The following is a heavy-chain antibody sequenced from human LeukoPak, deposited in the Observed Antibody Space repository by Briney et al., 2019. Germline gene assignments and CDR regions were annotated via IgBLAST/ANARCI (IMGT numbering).Heavy chain of an antibody. D-gene: IGHD6-13*01. CDR1: GLTFSSYE. Sequence: GGSLRLSCAASGLTFSSYEMNWVRQAPGKGLEWVSYISSSGSSIYYADSVKGRFTISRDNAKKSLYLQMHSLRAEDTAVYYCARDSRGVAAPDRWGQGTLVTVSS. CDR3: ARDSRGVAAPDR. J-gene: IGHJ5*02. V-gene: IGHV3-48*03. CDR2: ISSSGSSI.